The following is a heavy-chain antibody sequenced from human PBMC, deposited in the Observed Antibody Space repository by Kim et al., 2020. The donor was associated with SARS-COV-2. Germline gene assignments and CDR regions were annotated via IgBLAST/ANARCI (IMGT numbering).Heavy chain of an antibody. J-gene: IGHJ5*02. CDR2: IYYSEST. CDR1: GGSINSNSYY. CDR3: ARLVGGPKGRIDP. D-gene: IGHD3-10*01. V-gene: IGHV4-39*01. Sequence: SETLSLTCTVSGGSINSNSYYWGWIRQPPGKGLEWIGSIYYSESTYYNSSLKSRVTISVDTSKNQFSLKLSSVTAADTAMYYCARLVGGPKGRIDPWGQGTLVTVSS.